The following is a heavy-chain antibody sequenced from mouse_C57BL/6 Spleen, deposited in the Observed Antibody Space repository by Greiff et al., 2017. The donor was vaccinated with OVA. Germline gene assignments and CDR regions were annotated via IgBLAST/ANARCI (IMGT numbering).Heavy chain of an antibody. CDR1: GFTFTDYY. CDR3: ARCDLSYSNYRGYYAMDC. V-gene: IGHV7-3*01. Sequence: EVMLVESGGGLVQPGGSLSLSCAASGFTFTDYYMSWVRQPPGKALEWLGFIRNKANGYTTESSASVKGRFTISRDNSQSILYLQMNALRAEDSAAYYCARCDLSYSNYRGYYAMDCWGQGASVTVAS. CDR2: IRNKANGYTT. J-gene: IGHJ4*01. D-gene: IGHD2-5*01.